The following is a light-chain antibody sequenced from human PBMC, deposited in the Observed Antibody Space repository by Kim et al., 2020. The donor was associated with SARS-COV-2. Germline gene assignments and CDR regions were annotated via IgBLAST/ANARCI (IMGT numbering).Light chain of an antibody. CDR3: QQYNRWST. J-gene: IGKJ5*01. CDR1: QNVNIN. CDR2: DSS. V-gene: IGKV3-15*01. Sequence: SVSPGERAPLSCRASQNVNINLAWYQQKPGQAPRLLIYDSSTRATGIPARFSGSGSGTEFTLTISSLQSEDFAVYYCQQYNRWSTFGQGTRLEIK.